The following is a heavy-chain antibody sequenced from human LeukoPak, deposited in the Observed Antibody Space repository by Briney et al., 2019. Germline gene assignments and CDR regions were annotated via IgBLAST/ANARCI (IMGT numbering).Heavy chain of an antibody. CDR1: GFTFSSYS. J-gene: IGHJ4*02. V-gene: IGHV3-21*01. D-gene: IGHD3-9*01. CDR2: ISSSSSYI. CDR3: AREPLTSPVPYYDILTGYSQNYYFDY. Sequence: PGGSLRLSCAASGFTFSSYSMNWVRQAPGKGLEWVSSISSSSSYIYYADSVKGRFTISRDNAKNSLYLQMNSLRAEDTAVYYCAREPLTSPVPYYDILTGYSQNYYFDYWGQGTLVTVSS.